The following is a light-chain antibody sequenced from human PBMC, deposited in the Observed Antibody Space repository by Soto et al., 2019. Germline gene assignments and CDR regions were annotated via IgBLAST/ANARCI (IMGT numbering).Light chain of an antibody. J-gene: IGKJ3*01. CDR2: DAS. V-gene: IGKV1-5*01. CDR1: QSISSW. Sequence: DIQMTQSPSTLSASVGDRVTITCRASQSISSWLAWYQQKPGKAPKLLIYDASSLESGVPSRFSGSGSGTEFPLTISSLQPDDVATYYCQQSNREVTFGPGTKVDIK. CDR3: QQSNREVT.